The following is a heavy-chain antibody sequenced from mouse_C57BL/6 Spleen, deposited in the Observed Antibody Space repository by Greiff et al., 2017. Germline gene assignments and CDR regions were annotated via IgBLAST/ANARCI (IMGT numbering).Heavy chain of an antibody. V-gene: IGHV1-81*01. Sequence: VQLQQSGAELARPGASVKLSCKASGYTFTSYGISWVKQRTGQGLEWIGEIYPRSGNTYYNEKFKGKATLTADKSSSTAYMELRSLTSEDSAVYFCARHYGSSSWYFDVWGTGTTVTVSS. CDR2: IYPRSGNT. CDR3: ARHYGSSSWYFDV. D-gene: IGHD1-1*01. J-gene: IGHJ1*03. CDR1: GYTFTSYG.